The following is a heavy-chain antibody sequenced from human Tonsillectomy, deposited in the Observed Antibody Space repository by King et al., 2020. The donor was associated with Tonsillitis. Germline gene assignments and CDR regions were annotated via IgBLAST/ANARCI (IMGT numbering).Heavy chain of an antibody. D-gene: IGHD6-19*01. J-gene: IGHJ4*02. V-gene: IGHV3-33*05. Sequence: LVESGGGVVQPGTSLRLSCVSSGFAFRSYGMHWVRQAPGRGLEWVAVISYDATRENYADSAKGRFTISRDNSKNTLYLQMNSLRAEDTAVYYCARERLYSSYWGIDYGGQGSLVTVSS. CDR1: GFAFRSYG. CDR3: ARERLYSSYWGIDY. CDR2: ISYDATRE.